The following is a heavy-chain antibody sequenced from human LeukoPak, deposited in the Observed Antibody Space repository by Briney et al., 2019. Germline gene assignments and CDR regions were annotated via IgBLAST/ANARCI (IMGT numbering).Heavy chain of an antibody. CDR1: EFTFSSTW. V-gene: IGHV3-7*01. CDR2: IKQNGSKK. D-gene: IGHD2-15*01. CDR3: ARDTPLGCFDL. J-gene: IGHJ4*02. Sequence: GGSLRLSCAASEFTFSSTWMSWVRQAPGKGLEWVANIKQNGSKKFYVDSVKGRFTISRDNPKNSLYLEMNSLRVEDTAVYFCARDTPLGCFDLWGQGTLVTVSS.